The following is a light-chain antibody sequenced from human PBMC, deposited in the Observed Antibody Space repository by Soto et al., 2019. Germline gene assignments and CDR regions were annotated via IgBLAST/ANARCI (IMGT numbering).Light chain of an antibody. CDR1: QSIVYSDGNAY. CDR2: RAF. Sequence: DVVMTQSPLSLPVTLGQPASISCRSSQSIVYSDGNAYLSWFQQRPGQSPRRLIYRAFNRDSGVPDRFSGSGSGTDFTLKIDRVEAEDVGIYYCMQGTHWPPTFGRGTRVEIK. CDR3: MQGTHWPPT. V-gene: IGKV2-30*01. J-gene: IGKJ1*01.